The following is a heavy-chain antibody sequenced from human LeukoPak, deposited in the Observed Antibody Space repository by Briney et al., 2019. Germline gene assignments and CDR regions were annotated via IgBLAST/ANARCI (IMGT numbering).Heavy chain of an antibody. CDR3: ARDPPPAWFGESSYYYYGMDV. J-gene: IGHJ6*04. V-gene: IGHV3-21*01. CDR1: GFTFSSYS. Sequence: RSGGSLRLSCAASGFTFSSYSMNWVRQAPGKGLEWVSSISSSSSYIYYADSVKGRFTIPRDNAKNSLYLQMNSLRAEDTAVYYCARDPPPAWFGESSYYYYGMDVWGKGTTVTVSS. CDR2: ISSSSSYI. D-gene: IGHD3-10*01.